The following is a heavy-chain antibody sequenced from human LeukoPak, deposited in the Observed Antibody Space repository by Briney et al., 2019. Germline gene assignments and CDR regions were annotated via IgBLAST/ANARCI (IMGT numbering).Heavy chain of an antibody. Sequence: GGSLRLSCAASGLTVSTNYMSWVRQAPGKGLEWVSVIYTGGSIYYGDSVKGRFTISRVNSKNTLYLQMNSLRAEDTAVYYCARGGGAYCGSDCYRNFDYWGQGTLVTVSS. CDR3: ARGGGAYCGSDCYRNFDY. CDR1: GLTVSTNY. D-gene: IGHD2-21*02. V-gene: IGHV3-66*01. J-gene: IGHJ4*02. CDR2: IYTGGSI.